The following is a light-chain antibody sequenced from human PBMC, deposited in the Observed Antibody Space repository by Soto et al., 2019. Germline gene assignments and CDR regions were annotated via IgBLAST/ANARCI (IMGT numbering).Light chain of an antibody. CDR1: GSNIGSNA. Sequence: QSVLTQPPSASATPGQRVTISCSGSGSNIGSNAFHWYQQLPGTAPKLLIYLNDQRPSGVPDRFSGSKSGTSASLAISGLQSEDEGYYYCAAWDDSLLAVFGTGTKLTVL. J-gene: IGLJ1*01. V-gene: IGLV1-44*01. CDR2: LND. CDR3: AAWDDSLLAV.